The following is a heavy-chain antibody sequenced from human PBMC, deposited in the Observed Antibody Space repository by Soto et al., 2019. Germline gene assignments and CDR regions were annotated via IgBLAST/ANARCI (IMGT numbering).Heavy chain of an antibody. CDR3: ARDPYCGGDCYEAGVFDP. J-gene: IGHJ5*02. CDR2: IYYSGST. V-gene: IGHV4-61*01. D-gene: IGHD2-21*02. Sequence: PSDTLSLTCTVSGGSVSIGSYYWSWIRQPPGKGLEWIGYIYYSGSTNYNPSLKSRVTISVDTSKKQFSLKLSSVTAADTAVYYCARDPYCGGDCYEAGVFDPWGQGTLVTVSS. CDR1: GGSVSIGSYY.